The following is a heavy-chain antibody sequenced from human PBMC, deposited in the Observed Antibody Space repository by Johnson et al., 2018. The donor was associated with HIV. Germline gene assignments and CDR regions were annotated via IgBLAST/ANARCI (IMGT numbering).Heavy chain of an antibody. CDR3: ARRCSSSSCSHGAFDI. D-gene: IGHD2-2*01. CDR1: GFTVSSTY. Sequence: VQLVESRGDLIQPGGSLRLSCAASGFTVSSTYMSWVRQAPGKGLEWLSVLYSDGRTYYADSVKGRFTISRDGSKNTLFLQMNSLRAEDTAVYYCARRCSSSSCSHGAFDIWGQGTVVTVSS. V-gene: IGHV3-53*01. J-gene: IGHJ3*02. CDR2: LYSDGRT.